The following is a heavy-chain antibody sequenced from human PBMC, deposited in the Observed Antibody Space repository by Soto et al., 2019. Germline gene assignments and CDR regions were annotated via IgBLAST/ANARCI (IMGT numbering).Heavy chain of an antibody. J-gene: IGHJ6*02. CDR1: GFTFSGFG. D-gene: IGHD3-3*01. Sequence: GGSLRLSCAAPGFTFSGFGMSWVRQAPGKGLEWVSSISGSGDTTYYADSVKGRFTLSRDNSKNTLYLQMNRLRAEDTAVYYCAKGGYDFWSGHRYYYGMDVWGQGTTVTVSS. CDR3: AKGGYDFWSGHRYYYGMDV. CDR2: ISGSGDTT. V-gene: IGHV3-23*01.